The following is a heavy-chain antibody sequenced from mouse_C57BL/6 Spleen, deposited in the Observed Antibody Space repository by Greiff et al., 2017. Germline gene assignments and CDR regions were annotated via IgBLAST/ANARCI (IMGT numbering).Heavy chain of an antibody. J-gene: IGHJ2*01. CDR2: IDPSDSYT. V-gene: IGHV1-50*01. Sequence: QVQLQQPGAELVKPGASVKLSCKASGYTFTSYWMQWVKQRPGQGLEWIGEIDPSDSYTNYNPKFKGKATLTVDTSSSTAYMQLSSLTSEDSAVYYCASSPLSSYFDYWGQGTTLTVAS. CDR1: GYTFTSYW. D-gene: IGHD1-3*01. CDR3: ASSPLSSYFDY.